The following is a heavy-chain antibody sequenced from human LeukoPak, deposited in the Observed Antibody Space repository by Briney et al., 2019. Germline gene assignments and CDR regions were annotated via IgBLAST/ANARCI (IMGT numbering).Heavy chain of an antibody. D-gene: IGHD3-3*01. CDR2: ISYDGSNK. CDR1: GFTFSSYA. J-gene: IGHJ4*02. CDR3: ARDCDFWSGFIDY. Sequence: GGSLRLSCAASGFTFSSYAMHWVRQAPGKGLEWVAVISYDGSNKYYADSVKGRFTISRDNSKITLYLQMNSLRAEDTAVYYCARDCDFWSGFIDYWGQGTLVTVSS. V-gene: IGHV3-30-3*01.